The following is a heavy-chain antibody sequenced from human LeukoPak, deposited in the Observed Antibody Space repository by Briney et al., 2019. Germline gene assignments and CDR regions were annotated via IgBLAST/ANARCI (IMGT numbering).Heavy chain of an antibody. J-gene: IGHJ4*02. CDR1: GFTFSSYW. V-gene: IGHV3-7*01. D-gene: IGHD6-19*01. CDR2: IKQDGSEK. Sequence: GGSLRLSCAASGFTFSSYWMSWVRQAPGKGLEWVANIKQDGSEKYYVDSVKGRFTISRDNAKNSLYLQMNSLRAEDTAVYYCARNDGWYDYYFDYWGQGTLVTVSS. CDR3: ARNDGWYDYYFDY.